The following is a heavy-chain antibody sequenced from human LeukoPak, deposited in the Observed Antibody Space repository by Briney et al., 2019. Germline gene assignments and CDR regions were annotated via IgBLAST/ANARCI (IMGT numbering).Heavy chain of an antibody. CDR2: FDPEDGET. J-gene: IGHJ4*02. CDR3: ATGGVLRYFDWLLNIYYFDY. V-gene: IGHV1-24*01. Sequence: ASVKVSCKVSGYTLTELSMHWVRQAPGKGLEWMGGFDPEDGETIYAQKFQGRVTITEDTSTDTAYMELSSLRSEDTAVYYCATGGVLRYFDWLLNIYYFDYWGQGTLVTVSS. D-gene: IGHD3-9*01. CDR1: GYTLTELS.